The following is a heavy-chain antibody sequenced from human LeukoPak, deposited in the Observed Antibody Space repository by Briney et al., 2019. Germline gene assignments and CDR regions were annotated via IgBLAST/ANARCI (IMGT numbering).Heavy chain of an antibody. Sequence: SETLSLTCTVSGDSISTYYWTWIRQPPGKGLEWIGYLYYTGSTNNSPSLKSRVTMSVDTSKNQFSLKLSSVTAADTAVYYCARITNYYYMDVWGKGIMVTVSS. CDR1: GDSISTYY. D-gene: IGHD3-3*01. CDR2: LYYTGST. CDR3: ARITNYYYMDV. V-gene: IGHV4-59*01. J-gene: IGHJ6*03.